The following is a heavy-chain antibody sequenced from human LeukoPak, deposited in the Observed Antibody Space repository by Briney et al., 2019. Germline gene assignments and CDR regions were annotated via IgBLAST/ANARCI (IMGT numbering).Heavy chain of an antibody. CDR3: ARAHYDSSGYYWETYYFDY. Sequence: PGGSLRLSCAASGFTFSSYSMNWVRQAPGKGLEWVSSISSSSGYIYYADSVKGRFTISRDNAKNSLYLQMNSLRAEDTAVYYCARAHYDSSGYYWETYYFDYWGQGTLVTVSS. CDR1: GFTFSSYS. V-gene: IGHV3-21*01. CDR2: ISSSSGYI. J-gene: IGHJ4*02. D-gene: IGHD3-22*01.